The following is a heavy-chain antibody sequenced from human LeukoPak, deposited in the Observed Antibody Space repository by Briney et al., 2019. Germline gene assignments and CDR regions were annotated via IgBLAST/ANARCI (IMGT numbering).Heavy chain of an antibody. D-gene: IGHD6-19*01. CDR1: GFTFSSYA. CDR3: AKQKQWLVFDY. CDR2: ISGSGTNT. J-gene: IGHJ4*02. Sequence: GGSLRLSCAASGFTFSSYAMSWVRQAPGKGLEWVSSISGSGTNTDYADSVKGRFTISRDNSKNTLYLQMNSLRAEDTAVYYCAKQKQWLVFDYWGQGTLVTVSS. V-gene: IGHV3-23*01.